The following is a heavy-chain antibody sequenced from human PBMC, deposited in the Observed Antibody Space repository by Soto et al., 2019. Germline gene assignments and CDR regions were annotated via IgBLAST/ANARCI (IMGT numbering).Heavy chain of an antibody. D-gene: IGHD2-21*02. CDR3: THSRCGGDCLQSYSSHYYYGMDV. CDR2: IYWDDDK. J-gene: IGHJ6*02. V-gene: IGHV2-5*02. CDR1: GFSLSTGGVG. Sequence: QITLMESGPTLVKPTQTLTLTCTFSGFSLSTGGVGVGWIRQPPGKALEWLALIYWDDDKRYSPSLRSRLTSTKDPSKNQVVLTMTNMDPVDTATYYCTHSRCGGDCLQSYSSHYYYGMDVWGQGTTVTVSS.